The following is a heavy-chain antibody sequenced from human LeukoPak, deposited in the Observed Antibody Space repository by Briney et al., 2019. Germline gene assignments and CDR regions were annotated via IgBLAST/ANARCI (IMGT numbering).Heavy chain of an antibody. J-gene: IGHJ6*03. CDR1: GGSISSRSYY. V-gene: IGHV4-61*05. Sequence: SETLSLTCTVSGGSISSRSYYWGWIRQLPGKGLEWIGYIYYSGSTNYNPSLKSRVTISVDTSKNQFSLKLSSVTAADTAVYYCARERGYSAMDVWGKGTTVTVSS. CDR3: ARERGYSAMDV. D-gene: IGHD5-12*01. CDR2: IYYSGST.